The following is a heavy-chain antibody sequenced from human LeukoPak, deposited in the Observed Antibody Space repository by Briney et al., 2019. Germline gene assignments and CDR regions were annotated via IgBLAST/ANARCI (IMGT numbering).Heavy chain of an antibody. D-gene: IGHD3-10*01. V-gene: IGHV4-39*07. CDR2: IYYSGST. CDR3: ARGRRLGDIDY. Sequence: PSETLSLTCTVSGGSISSSSYYWGWIRQPPGKGLEWIGSIYYSGSTYYNPSLKSRVTISVDTSKNQFSLKLSSVTAADTAVYYCARGRRLGDIDYWGQGTLVTVSS. J-gene: IGHJ4*02. CDR1: GGSISSSSYY.